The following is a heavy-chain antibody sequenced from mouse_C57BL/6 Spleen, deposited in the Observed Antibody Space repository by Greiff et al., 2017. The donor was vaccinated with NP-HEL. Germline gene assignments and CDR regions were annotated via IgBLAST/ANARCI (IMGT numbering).Heavy chain of an antibody. Sequence: QVQLQQPGAELVKPGASVKLSCKASGYAFSSYWMNWVKQRPGKGLEWIGQIYPGDGDTNYNGKFKGKATLTADKSSSTAYMQLSSLTSEDSAVYFCARRGNYVEFAYWGQGTLVTVSA. J-gene: IGHJ3*01. CDR3: ARRGNYVEFAY. CDR1: GYAFSSYW. CDR2: IYPGDGDT. V-gene: IGHV1-80*01. D-gene: IGHD2-1*01.